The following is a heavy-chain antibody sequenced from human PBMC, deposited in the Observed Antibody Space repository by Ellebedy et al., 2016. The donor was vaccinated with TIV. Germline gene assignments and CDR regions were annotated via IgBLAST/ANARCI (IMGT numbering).Heavy chain of an antibody. CDR1: GFTFSSYA. J-gene: IGHJ6*02. D-gene: IGHD6-13*01. V-gene: IGHV3-23*01. CDR3: AKDLVQAYSSSWYLDV. Sequence: GGSLRLSXAASGFTFSSYAMSWVRQAPGKGLEWVSAISGSGGSTYYADSVKGRFTISRDNSKNTLYLQMNSLRAEDTAVYYCAKDLVQAYSSSWYLDVWGQGTTVTVSS. CDR2: ISGSGGST.